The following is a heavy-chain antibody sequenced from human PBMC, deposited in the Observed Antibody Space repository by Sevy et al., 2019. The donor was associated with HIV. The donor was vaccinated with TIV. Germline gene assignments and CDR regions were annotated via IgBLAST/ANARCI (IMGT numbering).Heavy chain of an antibody. CDR2: ISYDGSNK. CDR3: AKDLGGGDHNAFDI. CDR1: GFTFSSYG. D-gene: IGHD3-16*01. V-gene: IGHV3-30*18. J-gene: IGHJ3*02. Sequence: GGSLRLSCAASGFTFSSYGMHWVRQAPGKGLEWVAVISYDGSNKYYADSVKGRFTISRDNSKNTLYLQMNSLRAEDTAVYYCAKDLGGGDHNAFDIWGQGTMVTVSS.